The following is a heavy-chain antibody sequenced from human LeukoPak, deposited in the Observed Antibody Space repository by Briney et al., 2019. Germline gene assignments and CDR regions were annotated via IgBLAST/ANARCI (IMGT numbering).Heavy chain of an antibody. CDR3: ARGGRSHYGDLPIDY. V-gene: IGHV1-46*01. Sequence: ASVKVSCKASGYTFTSYYMHWVRQAPGQGLEWMGIINPSGGSTSYAQKFQGRVTMTRDMSTSTVYMELSSLRSEDTAVYYCARGGRSHYGDLPIDYWGQGTLVTVSS. J-gene: IGHJ4*02. D-gene: IGHD4-17*01. CDR2: INPSGGST. CDR1: GYTFTSYY.